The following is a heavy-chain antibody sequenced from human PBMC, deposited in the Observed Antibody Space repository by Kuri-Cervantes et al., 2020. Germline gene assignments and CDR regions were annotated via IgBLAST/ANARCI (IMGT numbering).Heavy chain of an antibody. D-gene: IGHD3-3*01. V-gene: IGHV3-11*04. J-gene: IGHJ6*02. Sequence: GESLKISCAASGFTFSDYYMSWIRQAPGKGLEWVSDISSSGSTIYYADSVKGRFTISRDNSKNTLYLQMNSLRAEDTAVYYCARDTPFPIFGVEEYYYYYYGMDVWGQGTTVTVSS. CDR1: GFTFSDYY. CDR2: ISSSGSTI. CDR3: ARDTPFPIFGVEEYYYYYYGMDV.